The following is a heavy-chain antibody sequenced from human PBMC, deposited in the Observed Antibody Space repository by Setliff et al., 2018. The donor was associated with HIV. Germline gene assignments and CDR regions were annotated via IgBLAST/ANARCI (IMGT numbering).Heavy chain of an antibody. Sequence: SETLSLTCVVSGYSISSSNWWGWIRQPPGKGLEWIGYINHNELTYYNPSLKSRNIMSVDTSKKQLSLKLSSVTAVDTAVYFCARISNGFEPNAFDTWGLGTMVTVSS. V-gene: IGHV4-28*01. D-gene: IGHD3-22*01. CDR2: INHNELT. J-gene: IGHJ3*02. CDR1: GYSISSSNW. CDR3: ARISNGFEPNAFDT.